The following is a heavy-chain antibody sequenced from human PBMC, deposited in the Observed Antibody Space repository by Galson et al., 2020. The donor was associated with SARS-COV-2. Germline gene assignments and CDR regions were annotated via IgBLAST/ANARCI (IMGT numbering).Heavy chain of an antibody. V-gene: IGHV4-39*07. Sequence: SETLSLTCTVSGGSISSSSYYWGWIRQPPGKGLEWIGSIYYSGSTYYNPSLKSRVTISVDTSKNQFSLKLSSVTAADTAVYYCARQSEPLRFLEWLLAPFDPWGQGTLVTVSS. J-gene: IGHJ5*02. CDR1: GGSISSSSYY. D-gene: IGHD3-3*01. CDR3: ARQSEPLRFLEWLLAPFDP. CDR2: IYYSGST.